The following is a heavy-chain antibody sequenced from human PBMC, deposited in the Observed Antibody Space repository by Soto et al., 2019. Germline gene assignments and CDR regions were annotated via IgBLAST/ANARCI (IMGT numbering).Heavy chain of an antibody. CDR3: ARVGQNYYGMDV. CDR1: EYTFTTDV. CDR2: LNAGNDNT. D-gene: IGHD3-3*01. J-gene: IGHJ6*02. Sequence: QVQLVQSGAEVKNPGASVKVSCKASEYTFTTDVMHWVRQAPGQRLEWMGWLNAGNDNTEYSQKLQGRVTITRDTSASTVYMELSSLSSEDTAVYYCARVGQNYYGMDVWGQGTTVTVSS. V-gene: IGHV1-3*01.